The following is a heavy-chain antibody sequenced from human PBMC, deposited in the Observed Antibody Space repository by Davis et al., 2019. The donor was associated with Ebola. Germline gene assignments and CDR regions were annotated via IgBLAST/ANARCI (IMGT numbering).Heavy chain of an antibody. Sequence: SLKISCAASGFTFDDYAMHWVRQVPGKGLEWVSGISWNRGNIGYADSVKGRFTISRDNAKNSLYLQMNSLKAEDTAVYFCATSESFFDYAAYFHYWGQGTLLTVSS. D-gene: IGHD3-16*01. J-gene: IGHJ4*02. CDR2: ISWNRGNI. CDR1: GFTFDDYA. V-gene: IGHV3-9*01. CDR3: ATSESFFDYAAYFHY.